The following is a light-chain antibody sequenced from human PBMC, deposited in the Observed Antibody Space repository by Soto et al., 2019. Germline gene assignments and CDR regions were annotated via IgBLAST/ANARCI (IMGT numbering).Light chain of an antibody. J-gene: IGKJ1*01. V-gene: IGKV3-11*01. CDR3: QQYGSSSWT. CDR1: QSFRGL. CDR2: DAY. Sequence: EVVLTQSPVTLALSPGETASLSCRASQSFRGLLAWYQQKPGQAPRLLIYDAYNRATGIPPRFSGSGSGTDFTLTISSLEPEDSAVYYCQQYGSSSWTFGQGTKVDIK.